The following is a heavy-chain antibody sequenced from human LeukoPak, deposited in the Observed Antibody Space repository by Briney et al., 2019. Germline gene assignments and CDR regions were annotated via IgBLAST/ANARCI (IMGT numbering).Heavy chain of an antibody. CDR1: GYTLTELS. CDR2: FDPEDGET. V-gene: IGHV1-24*01. CDR3: APNYHGSPWFDP. Sequence: ASVKVSCKVSGYTLTELSMHWVRQAPGKGLEWMGGFDPEDGETIYAQKFQGRVTMTEDTSTDTAYMELSSLRSEDTAVYYCAPNYHGSPWFDPWGQGTLVTVSS. D-gene: IGHD5-24*01. J-gene: IGHJ5*02.